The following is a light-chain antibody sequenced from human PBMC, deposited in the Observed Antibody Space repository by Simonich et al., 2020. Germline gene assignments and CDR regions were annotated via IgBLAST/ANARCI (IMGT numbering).Light chain of an antibody. Sequence: EIVLTQSPGTLSLSPGERAPLSCRASQSVSSSYLAWYQQKPGLAPRLLIYDASSRATAIPARFSGSGSGTDFTLTISRLEPEDFAVYYCQQYGSSPQTFGQGTKVEIK. J-gene: IGKJ1*01. CDR2: DAS. CDR3: QQYGSSPQT. V-gene: IGKV3D-20*01. CDR1: QSVSSSY.